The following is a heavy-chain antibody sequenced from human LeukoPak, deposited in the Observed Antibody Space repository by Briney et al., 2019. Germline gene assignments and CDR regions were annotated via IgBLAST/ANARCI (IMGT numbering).Heavy chain of an antibody. CDR2: ISAYNGNT. CDR3: ARDPAALDY. J-gene: IGHJ4*02. V-gene: IGHV1-18*04. D-gene: IGHD6-6*01. Sequence: GASVKVSCKASGYTFTGYYMHWVRQAPGQGLEWMGWISAYNGNTNYAQKLQGRVTMTTDTSTSTAYMELRSLRSDDTAVYYCARDPAALDYWGQGTLVTVSS. CDR1: GYTFTGYY.